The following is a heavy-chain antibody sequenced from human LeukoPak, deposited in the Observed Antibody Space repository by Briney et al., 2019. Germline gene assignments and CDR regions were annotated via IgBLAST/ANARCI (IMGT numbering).Heavy chain of an antibody. D-gene: IGHD5-18*01. CDR1: GYRFTNYW. J-gene: IGHJ5*02. CDR3: ARHLRLWQNWFDP. CDR2: IYPGDSDT. V-gene: IGHV5-51*01. Sequence: GESLKISCKGSGYRFTNYWIGLVRQMPGKGPEWMGIIYPGDSDTRYSPSFQGQVTISADKSISTAYLQWSSLKASDTAMYYCARHLRLWQNWFDPWGQGTLVTVSS.